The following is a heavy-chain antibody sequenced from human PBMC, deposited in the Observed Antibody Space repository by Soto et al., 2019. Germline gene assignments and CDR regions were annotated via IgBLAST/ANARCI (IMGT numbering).Heavy chain of an antibody. Sequence: PSETLSLTCAVYGGSFSGYYWSWIRQPPGKGLEWIGEINHSGSTNYNPSLKSRVTISVDTSKNQFSLRLSSVTAADTAVYYCARGGGAVAGTAGSFAERTRRVTETRPNYFDYWCQGTLVTVSS. J-gene: IGHJ4*02. CDR1: GGSFSGYY. D-gene: IGHD6-19*01. CDR2: INHSGST. CDR3: ARGGGAVAGTAGSFAERTRRVTETRPNYFDY. V-gene: IGHV4-34*01.